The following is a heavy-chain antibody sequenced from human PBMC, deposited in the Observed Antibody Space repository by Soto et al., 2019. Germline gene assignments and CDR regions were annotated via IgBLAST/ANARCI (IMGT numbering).Heavy chain of an antibody. V-gene: IGHV3-23*01. CDR3: AKQLNSTGWYPFFDY. J-gene: IGHJ4*02. D-gene: IGHD6-19*01. Sequence: PGGSLRLSCAASGFTFSSYGMHWVRQAPGKGLEWVSAISGSGGSIYYADSVKGRFTISRDNSKNTLYLQMNSLRAEDTAVYYCAKQLNSTGWYPFFDYWGQGTLVTVSS. CDR1: GFTFSSYG. CDR2: ISGSGGSI.